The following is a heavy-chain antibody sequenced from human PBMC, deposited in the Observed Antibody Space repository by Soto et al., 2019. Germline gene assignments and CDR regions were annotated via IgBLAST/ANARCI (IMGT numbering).Heavy chain of an antibody. Sequence: SATLALTCPGDGGSFSEYYGSGLRAPPGKGLEWIGEINHSGSTNYNPSLKSRVTISVDTSKNQFSLKLSPVTAADTAVYYCARTGGYDSSADGMDGWGQGTTVTVSS. CDR3: ARTGGYDSSADGMDG. CDR1: GGSFSEYY. D-gene: IGHD3-22*01. CDR2: INHSGST. V-gene: IGHV4-34*01. J-gene: IGHJ6*02.